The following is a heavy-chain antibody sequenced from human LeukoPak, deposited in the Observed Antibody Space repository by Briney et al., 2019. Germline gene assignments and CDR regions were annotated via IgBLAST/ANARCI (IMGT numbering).Heavy chain of an antibody. CDR1: GYSFTSYW. CDR3: ERGDSSGYYYPQFDY. CDR2: IYPGDSDT. V-gene: IGHV5-51*01. Sequence: GESLKISCKGSGYSFTSYWIGWVRQMHGKGLEWMGIIYPGDSDTRYSPSFQGQVTISADKSISTAYLQWSSLKASDTAMYYCERGDSSGYYYPQFDYWGQGTLVTVSS. D-gene: IGHD3-22*01. J-gene: IGHJ4*02.